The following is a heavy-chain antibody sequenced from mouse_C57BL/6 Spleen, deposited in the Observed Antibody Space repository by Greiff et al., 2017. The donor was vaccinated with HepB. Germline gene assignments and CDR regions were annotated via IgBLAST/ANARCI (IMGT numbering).Heavy chain of an antibody. J-gene: IGHJ2*01. CDR1: GFTFTDYY. Sequence: EVKLVESGGGLVQPGGSLSLSCAASGFTFTDYYMSWVRQPPGKALEWLGFIRNKANGYTTEYSASVKGRFTISRDNSQSILYLQMNALRAEDSSTYYCARSWIRLDDWGQGTTLTVSS. CDR3: ARSWIRLDD. CDR2: IRNKANGYTT. V-gene: IGHV7-3*01.